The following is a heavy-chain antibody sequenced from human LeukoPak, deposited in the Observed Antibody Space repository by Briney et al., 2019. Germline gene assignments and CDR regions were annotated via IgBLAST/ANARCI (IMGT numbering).Heavy chain of an antibody. CDR1: VGSISRYY. Sequence: SETLSLTCTVSVGSISRYYWSWIRQPPRDPREWIGYIYTSQTPNYNPSLTSRVTISVDTSKNQFFITLSSVTAADTGVYYCARSDASELPRFDYWGQGTLVTVSS. J-gene: IGHJ4*02. CDR3: ARSDASELPRFDY. V-gene: IGHV4-4*09. D-gene: IGHD1-26*01. CDR2: IYTSQTP.